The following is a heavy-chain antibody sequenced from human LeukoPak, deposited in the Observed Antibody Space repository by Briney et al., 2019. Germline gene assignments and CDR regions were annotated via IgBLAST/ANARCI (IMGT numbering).Heavy chain of an antibody. V-gene: IGHV4-34*01. CDR3: ASYEEPYYFDY. J-gene: IGHJ4*02. D-gene: IGHD3-3*01. CDR2: IDHSGST. Sequence: SETLSLTCAVYGGSFSGYYWSWIRQPPGKGLEWIGEIDHSGSTNYNPSLKSRVTISVDTSQNQFSLKLSSVTAADTAVYYCASYEEPYYFDYWGQGTLVTVSS. CDR1: GGSFSGYY.